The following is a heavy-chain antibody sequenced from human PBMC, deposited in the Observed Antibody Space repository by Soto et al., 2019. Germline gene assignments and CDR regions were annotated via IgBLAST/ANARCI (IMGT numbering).Heavy chain of an antibody. CDR2: LSGSGGSA. D-gene: IGHD6-13*01. Sequence: EVHLLESGGGLVQPGGSLRLSCAASGFTFSSYAMSWARQAPGKGLEWVSTLSGSGGSAYYADSVKGRFTISRDNYKNTLSLQMNTLRAEDTAVYFCAKSGYGTAWYRIFDYWGQGTLVSVSS. V-gene: IGHV3-23*01. J-gene: IGHJ4*02. CDR3: AKSGYGTAWYRIFDY. CDR1: GFTFSSYA.